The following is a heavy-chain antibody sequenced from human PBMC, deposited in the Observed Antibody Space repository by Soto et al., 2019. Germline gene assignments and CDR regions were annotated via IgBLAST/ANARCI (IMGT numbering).Heavy chain of an antibody. CDR1: GFTFSHYA. D-gene: IGHD3-10*01. V-gene: IGHV3-23*01. Sequence: EVQLLESGGALVQPGGSLRLSCATSGFTFSHYAMSWVRQAPGKGLEWVSGISGGGGSTYYADSVKGRFTISRDNFKNTLVLQMNSLRADDSAVYYGANSPTRWFGYIKSNYGMDLWGQGTTVTVSS. CDR2: ISGGGGST. CDR3: ANSPTRWFGYIKSNYGMDL. J-gene: IGHJ6*02.